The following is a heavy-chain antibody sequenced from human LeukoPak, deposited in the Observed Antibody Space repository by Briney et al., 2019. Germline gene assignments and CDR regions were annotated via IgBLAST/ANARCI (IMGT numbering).Heavy chain of an antibody. CDR3: AREESSLDAFDI. J-gene: IGHJ3*02. CDR1: GGTFSSYA. V-gene: IGHV1-69*06. Sequence: SVKVSCKASGGTFSSYAISWVRQAPGQGLEWMGGIIPIFGTANYAQKFQGRVTITAGKSTSTAYMELSSLRSEDTAVYYCAREESSLDAFDIWGQGTMVTVSS. D-gene: IGHD6-13*01. CDR2: IIPIFGTA.